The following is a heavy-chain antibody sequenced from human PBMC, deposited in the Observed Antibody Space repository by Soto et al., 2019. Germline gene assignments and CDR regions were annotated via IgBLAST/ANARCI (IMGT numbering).Heavy chain of an antibody. CDR3: ARLVGKMTTGTPLFFSVYMDV. J-gene: IGHJ6*03. CDR2: INHSGST. V-gene: IGHV4-34*01. D-gene: IGHD1-1*01. CDR1: GWSFSVYY. Sequence: SETLSLTCAVYGWSFSVYYWSWIRQPPGKGLEWIGEINHSGSTNYNPSLKSRVTISVDTSKDQFSLKLSSVTAADTAVYYCARLVGKMTTGTPLFFSVYMDVWGKGTTVTVSS.